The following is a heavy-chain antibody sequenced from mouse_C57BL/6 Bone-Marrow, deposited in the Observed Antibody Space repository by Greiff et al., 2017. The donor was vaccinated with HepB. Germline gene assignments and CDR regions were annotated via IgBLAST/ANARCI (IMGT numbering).Heavy chain of an antibody. D-gene: IGHD1-1*01. V-gene: IGHV1-64*01. CDR3: AREDYGSSYYFDY. CDR1: GYTFTSYW. Sequence: QVQLKQPGAELVKPGASVKLSCKASGYTFTSYWMHWVKQRPGQGLEWIGMIHPNSGSTNYNEKFKSKATLTVDKSSSTAYMQLSSLTSEDSAVYYCAREDYGSSYYFDYWSQGTTLTVSS. J-gene: IGHJ2*01. CDR2: IHPNSGST.